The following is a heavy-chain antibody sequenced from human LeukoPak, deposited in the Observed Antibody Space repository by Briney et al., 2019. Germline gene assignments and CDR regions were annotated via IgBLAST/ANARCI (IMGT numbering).Heavy chain of an antibody. Sequence: SVKVSCKASGYTFTSYDINWVRQATGQGLEWMGWMNPNSGNTGYAQKFQGRVTMTRNTSISTAYMELSSLRSEDTAVYYCARGRKVTGVYFDYWGQGTLVTVSS. D-gene: IGHD1-14*01. J-gene: IGHJ4*02. CDR3: ARGRKVTGVYFDY. CDR1: GYTFTSYD. V-gene: IGHV1-8*01. CDR2: MNPNSGNT.